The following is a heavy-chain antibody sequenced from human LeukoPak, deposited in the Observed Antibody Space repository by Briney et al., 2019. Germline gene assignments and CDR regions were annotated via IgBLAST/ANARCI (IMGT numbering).Heavy chain of an antibody. Sequence: GGSLRLSCAASGFTFSSYSMNWVRQAPGKGLEWVSSISSGSSYIYYADSVKGRFTISRDNAKNSLYLQMNSLRAEDTAVYYCARDWSRYYDILTGYYDFDYWGQGTLVTVSS. V-gene: IGHV3-21*01. CDR2: ISSGSSYI. D-gene: IGHD3-9*01. J-gene: IGHJ4*02. CDR1: GFTFSSYS. CDR3: ARDWSRYYDILTGYYDFDY.